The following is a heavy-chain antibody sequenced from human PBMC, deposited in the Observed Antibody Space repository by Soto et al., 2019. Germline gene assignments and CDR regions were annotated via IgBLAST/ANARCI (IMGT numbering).Heavy chain of an antibody. D-gene: IGHD3-3*01. CDR1: GFTFDDYA. J-gene: IGHJ6*03. CDR2: ISWNSGSI. V-gene: IGHV3-9*01. Sequence: GGSLRLSCAASGFTFDDYAMHWVRQAPGKGLEWVSGISWNSGSIGYADSVKGRFTISRDNAKNSLYLQMNSLRAEDTALYYCAKVGLRSGYYQDYYYYMDVWGKGTTVTVSS. CDR3: AKVGLRSGYYQDYYYYMDV.